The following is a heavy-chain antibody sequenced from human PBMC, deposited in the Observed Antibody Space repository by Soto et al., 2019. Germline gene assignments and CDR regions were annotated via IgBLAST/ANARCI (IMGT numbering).Heavy chain of an antibody. V-gene: IGHV4-59*01. CDR1: GGSISSYY. CDR2: IYYSGST. J-gene: IGHJ5*02. D-gene: IGHD3-3*01. Sequence: SETLSLTCTVSGGSISSYYWSWIRQPPGKGLEWIGYIYYSGSTNYNPSLKSRVTISVDTSKTQFSLKLSSVTAADTAVYYCATSTYYADNWFDPWGQGTQVTVSS. CDR3: ATSTYYADNWFDP.